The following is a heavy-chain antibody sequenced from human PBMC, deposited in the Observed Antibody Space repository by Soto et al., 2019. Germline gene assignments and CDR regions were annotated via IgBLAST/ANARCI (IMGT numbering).Heavy chain of an antibody. J-gene: IGHJ4*02. CDR1: GFTFSSYG. CDR2: IWYDGSNK. CDR3: ARDSGWYFDY. V-gene: IGHV3-33*01. Sequence: QVQLVESGGGVVQPGRPLRLSCAASGFTFSSYGMHWVRQAPGKGLEWVAVIWYDGSNKYYADSVKGRFTISRDNSKNPLYLQMNSLRAEDTAVYYCARDSGWYFDYWGQGTLVTVSS. D-gene: IGHD6-25*01.